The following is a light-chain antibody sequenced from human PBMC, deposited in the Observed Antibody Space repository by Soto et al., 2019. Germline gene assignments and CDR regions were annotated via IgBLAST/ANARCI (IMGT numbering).Light chain of an antibody. CDR2: GAS. V-gene: IGKV3-20*01. Sequence: EIVLTQSPGTLSLSPGERATLSCRASQTVSTNYLAWYQQKPGQAPRLLIYGASSRATGIPDRFSGSGSGTDFILTISRLEPEDFEVYYCQQYGSSPRTFGQGTKVDIK. CDR1: QTVSTNY. J-gene: IGKJ2*01. CDR3: QQYGSSPRT.